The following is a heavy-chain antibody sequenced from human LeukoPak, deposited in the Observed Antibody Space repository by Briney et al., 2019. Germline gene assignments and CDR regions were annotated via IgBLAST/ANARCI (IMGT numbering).Heavy chain of an antibody. CDR2: ISYDGSNK. J-gene: IGHJ4*02. CDR1: GFTFSSYA. V-gene: IGHV3-30-3*01. Sequence: GGSLRLSCAASGFTFSSYAMAWVRQAPGKGLEWVAVISYDGSNKYYADSVKGRFTISRDNSKNTLYLQMNSLRAEDTAVYYCARMIQTWYFDYWGQGTLVTVSS. CDR3: ARMIQTWYFDY. D-gene: IGHD3-16*01.